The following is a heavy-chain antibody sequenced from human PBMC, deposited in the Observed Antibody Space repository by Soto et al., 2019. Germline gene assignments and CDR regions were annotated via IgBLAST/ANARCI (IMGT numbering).Heavy chain of an antibody. Sequence: GGSLRLSCAASGFTFSSYAMSWVRQAPGKGLEWVSAISGSGGSTYYADSVKGRFTISRDNSKNTLYLQMNSLRAEDTAVYYCATESPEGYYYYYGMDVWGQGTTVTVSS. CDR1: GFTFSSYA. J-gene: IGHJ6*02. CDR3: ATESPEGYYYYYGMDV. V-gene: IGHV3-23*01. CDR2: ISGSGGST.